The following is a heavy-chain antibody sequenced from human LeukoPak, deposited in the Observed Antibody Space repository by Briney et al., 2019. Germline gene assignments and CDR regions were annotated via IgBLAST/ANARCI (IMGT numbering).Heavy chain of an antibody. CDR1: GYTFSSFD. J-gene: IGHJ1*01. Sequence: ASVKVSCKASGYTFSSFDINWVRQAPGQGLEWMGWMNPNSGNSGFALKFQGRVIMTRNTSIATAYMEVTNLRFDDTAVYYCVDPDRWGQGTLVTVSS. CDR3: VDPDR. V-gene: IGHV1-8*01. D-gene: IGHD3-22*01. CDR2: MNPNSGNS.